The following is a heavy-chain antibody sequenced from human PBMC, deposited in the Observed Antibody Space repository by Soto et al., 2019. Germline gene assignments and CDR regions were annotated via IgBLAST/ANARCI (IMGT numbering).Heavy chain of an antibody. D-gene: IGHD2-8*01. Sequence: ASVKVSCKASGYSFTDYHIHWVRQAPGQGLEWLGRINPKSGGTSTAQKFQGWVTTTTDTSISTASMELTRLTSDDTAIYYCARGDSTDCSNGVCSFFYNHDMDVWGQGTTVTVSS. J-gene: IGHJ6*02. CDR2: INPKSGGT. CDR3: ARGDSTDCSNGVCSFFYNHDMDV. V-gene: IGHV1-2*04. CDR1: GYSFTDYH.